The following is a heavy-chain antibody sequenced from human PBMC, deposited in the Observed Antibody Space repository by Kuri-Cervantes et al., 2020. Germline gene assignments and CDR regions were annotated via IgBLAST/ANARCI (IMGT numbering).Heavy chain of an antibody. CDR2: IYHSGST. CDR3: ARDSLSCAFDI. CDR1: GYSISSGYY. J-gene: IGHJ3*02. Sequence: GSLRLSCTVSGYSISSGYYWGWIRQPPGKGLEWIGSIYHSGSTYYNPSLKSRVTISVDTSKNQFSLKLSSVTAADTAVYYCARDSLSCAFDIWGQGTMVTVSS. V-gene: IGHV4-38-2*02.